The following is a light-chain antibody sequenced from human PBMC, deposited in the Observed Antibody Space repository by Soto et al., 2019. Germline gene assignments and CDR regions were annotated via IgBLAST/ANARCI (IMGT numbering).Light chain of an antibody. CDR1: SSDVGGYNY. J-gene: IGLJ1*01. CDR2: EVS. CDR3: SSYTSSSTF. Sequence: QSVLTQPASVSGSPGQSITISCTGTSSDVGGYNYVSWYQQHPGKAPKLMIYEVSNRPSGVSNRFSGSKSGNTASLTISGLQAEDEADYYCSSYTSSSTFFGTGTKVTAL. V-gene: IGLV2-14*01.